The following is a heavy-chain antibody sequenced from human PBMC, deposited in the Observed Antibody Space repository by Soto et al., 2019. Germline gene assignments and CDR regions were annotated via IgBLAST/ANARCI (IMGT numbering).Heavy chain of an antibody. CDR1: GFTFSSYW. J-gene: IGHJ6*02. D-gene: IGHD3-10*01. CDR2: INSDGSST. Sequence: GGSLRLSCAASGFTFSSYWMHWVRQAPGKGLVWVSRINSDGSSTSYADSVKGRFTISRDNAKNTLYLQMNSLRAEDTAVYYCARNKVRGAPNYYYYGMDVWGQGTTVTVSS. CDR3: ARNKVRGAPNYYYYGMDV. V-gene: IGHV3-74*01.